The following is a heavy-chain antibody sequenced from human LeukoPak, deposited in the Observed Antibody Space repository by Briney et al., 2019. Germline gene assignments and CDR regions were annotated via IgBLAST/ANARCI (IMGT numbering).Heavy chain of an antibody. D-gene: IGHD4-17*01. Sequence: GRSLRLSCAASGFTFDDYAMTWVRQAPGKGLEWVSSIRGSGSGTDYADSVEGRFTISRDNSRNTLYLQMNRLRAEDTAIYYCTRDPNGDYVGAFDFWGQGTLVTVSS. CDR3: TRDPNGDYVGAFDF. CDR2: IRGSGSGT. CDR1: GFTFDDYA. J-gene: IGHJ3*01. V-gene: IGHV3-23*01.